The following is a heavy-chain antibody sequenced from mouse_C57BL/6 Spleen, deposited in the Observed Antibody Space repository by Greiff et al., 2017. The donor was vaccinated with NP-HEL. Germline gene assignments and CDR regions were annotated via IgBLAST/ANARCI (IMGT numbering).Heavy chain of an antibody. V-gene: IGHV14-4*01. Sequence: EVQLQQSGAELVRPGASVKLSCTASGFNIKDDYMHWVKQRPEQGLEWIGWIDPENGDTEYASKLQGKATITADTSSNTAYLQLSSLTSEDTAVYYCTSIYYDYEAWFAYWGQGTLVTVSA. CDR2: IDPENGDT. D-gene: IGHD2-4*01. CDR3: TSIYYDYEAWFAY. CDR1: GFNIKDDY. J-gene: IGHJ3*01.